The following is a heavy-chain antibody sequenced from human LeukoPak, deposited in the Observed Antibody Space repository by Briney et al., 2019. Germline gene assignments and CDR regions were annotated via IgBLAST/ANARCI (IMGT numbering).Heavy chain of an antibody. J-gene: IGHJ4*02. V-gene: IGHV3-48*01. Sequence: PGGSLSFSCAASGFTFSSYSMNWVRQAPGKGLEWVSYISSSSSTIYYADSVKGRFTISRDNAKNSLYLQMNSLRAEDTAVYYCASGGVYSSWGRGTLVTVSS. D-gene: IGHD6-13*01. CDR2: ISSSSSTI. CDR1: GFTFSSYS. CDR3: ASGGVYSS.